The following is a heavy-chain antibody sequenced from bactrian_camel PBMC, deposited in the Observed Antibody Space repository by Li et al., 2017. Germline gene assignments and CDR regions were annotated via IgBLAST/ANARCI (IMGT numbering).Heavy chain of an antibody. J-gene: IGHJ4*01. CDR3: VKDHRPLATGSPGQYDV. Sequence: VQLVESGGGLVQPGGSLRLSCAASGFTFSDYDMTWVRQAPGKGLEWVSGINSGGGFTSYADSAKGRFTISRDNAKNTLYLQMNSLKTEDTAMYYCVKDHRPLATGSPGQYDVWGQGTQVTVS. D-gene: IGHD1*01. V-gene: IGHV3S42*01. CDR1: GFTFSDYD. CDR2: INSGGGFT.